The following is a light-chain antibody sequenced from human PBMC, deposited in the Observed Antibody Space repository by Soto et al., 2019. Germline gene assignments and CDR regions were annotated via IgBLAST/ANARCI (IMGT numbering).Light chain of an antibody. Sequence: ESVVTQSPGTLSLSPGERATLSCRASQSVSSSFLAWYQLKPGQAPRLLIYGASSSATDIPDRFSGSGSGTDVTLTISRLEPEDFAVYYCQQYDSSPWTFGQGTKVEIK. V-gene: IGKV3-20*01. CDR1: QSVSSSF. CDR3: QQYDSSPWT. J-gene: IGKJ1*01. CDR2: GAS.